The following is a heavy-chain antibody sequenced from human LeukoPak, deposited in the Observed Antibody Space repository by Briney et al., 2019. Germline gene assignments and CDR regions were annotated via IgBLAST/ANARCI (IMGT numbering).Heavy chain of an antibody. V-gene: IGHV3-7*01. CDR2: INPHGTEK. J-gene: IGHJ4*02. CDR3: GRWGVNAGLDY. CDR1: GFIFGDNW. Sequence: GGSLRPSCVASGFIFGDNWMGWVRQAPGKGLEWVANINPHGTEKYYADSLEGRFSVSRDNAKNSVYLQMNSLRVEDAGFYYCGRWGVNAGLDYWGQGSLVTVSS. D-gene: IGHD3-10*01.